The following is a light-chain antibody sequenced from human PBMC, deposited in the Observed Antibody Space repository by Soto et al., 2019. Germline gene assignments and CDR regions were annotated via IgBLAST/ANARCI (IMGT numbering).Light chain of an antibody. J-gene: IGKJ2*01. CDR2: GAS. V-gene: IGKV3-15*01. CDR1: QSVSSN. CDR3: QQYNNWPPKYT. Sequence: EIVMTQSPATLSVSPGERATLSCRASQSVSSNLSWYQQKPGQAPRLLIYGASTRATGIPARCSSSGSGTEFTLTISSLQSEDVAVYYCQQYNNWPPKYTFGQGTKLEIK.